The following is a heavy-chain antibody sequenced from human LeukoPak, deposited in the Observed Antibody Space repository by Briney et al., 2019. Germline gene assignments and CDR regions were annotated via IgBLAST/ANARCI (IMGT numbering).Heavy chain of an antibody. CDR2: IYSGGST. CDR3: ARGAVVTDAFDI. CDR1: GFTVSSNY. D-gene: IGHD2-21*02. Sequence: GSLRLSCAASGFTVSSNYMSWVRQVPGKGLEWVSVIYSGGSTYYADSVKGRFTISRDNSKNTLYLQMNSLRVEDTAVYYCARGAVVTDAFDIWGQGTMVTVSS. J-gene: IGHJ3*02. V-gene: IGHV3-53*01.